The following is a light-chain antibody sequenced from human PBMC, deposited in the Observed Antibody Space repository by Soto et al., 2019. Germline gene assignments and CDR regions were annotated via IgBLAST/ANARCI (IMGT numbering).Light chain of an antibody. CDR3: QKCGIAPFT. CDR2: DAS. Sequence: DFQMTQSPSTLSASVGDRVTITCRASQNIRSRLAWFQQKPGKAPKLLIYDASSLESGVPQRLSGSGSGTEFSLTISSLQTGDFSTYYCQKCGIAPFTFGGGTKVDIK. CDR1: QNIRSR. V-gene: IGKV1-5*01. J-gene: IGKJ4*01.